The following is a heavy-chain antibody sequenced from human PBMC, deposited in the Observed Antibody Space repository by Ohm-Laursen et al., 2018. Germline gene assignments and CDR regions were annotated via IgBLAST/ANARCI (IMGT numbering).Heavy chain of an antibody. CDR1: GYTFTGYY. V-gene: IGHV1-2*02. Sequence: SVKVSCKVSGYTFTGYYMHWVRRAPGQGLEWMGWINPNSGGTNYAQKFQGRVTMTRDTSISTAYMELSRLRSDDTAVYYCAREIPLGYCSSTSCYTNYYYGMDVWGQGTTVTVSS. J-gene: IGHJ6*02. D-gene: IGHD2-2*02. CDR2: INPNSGGT. CDR3: AREIPLGYCSSTSCYTNYYYGMDV.